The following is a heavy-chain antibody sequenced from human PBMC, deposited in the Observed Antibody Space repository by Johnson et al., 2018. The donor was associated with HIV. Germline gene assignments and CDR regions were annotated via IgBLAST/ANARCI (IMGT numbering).Heavy chain of an antibody. D-gene: IGHD3-22*01. Sequence: VQLVESGGGLVQPGGSLRLSCAASGFTVSNNYMNWVRQAPGKGLEWVSLIYRDNSTYYADSVKGRFTISRDNSKNTLYLQMNSLRAEDTAVYYCAKRGSTMIGGAGAFDIWGQGTMVTVSP. J-gene: IGHJ3*02. CDR3: AKRGSTMIGGAGAFDI. CDR1: GFTVSNNY. CDR2: IYRDNST. V-gene: IGHV3-66*04.